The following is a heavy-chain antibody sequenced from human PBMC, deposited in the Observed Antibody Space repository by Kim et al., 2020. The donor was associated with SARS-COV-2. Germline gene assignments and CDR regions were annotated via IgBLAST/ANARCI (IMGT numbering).Heavy chain of an antibody. Sequence: SETLSLTCAVYGGSFSGYYWSWIRQPPGKGLEWIGEINHSGSTNYNPSLKSRVTISVDTSKNQFSLKLSSVTAADTAVYYCARANPGERRYWFDPWGQGTLVTVSS. CDR2: INHSGST. CDR1: GGSFSGYY. V-gene: IGHV4-34*01. CDR3: ARANPGERRYWFDP. J-gene: IGHJ5*02. D-gene: IGHD3-10*01.